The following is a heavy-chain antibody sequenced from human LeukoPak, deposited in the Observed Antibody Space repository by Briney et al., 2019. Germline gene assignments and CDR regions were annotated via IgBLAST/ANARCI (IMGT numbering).Heavy chain of an antibody. V-gene: IGHV3-11*05. CDR1: GFTFSDYY. D-gene: IGHD3-22*01. CDR2: ISRSNGDDT. Sequence: GGSLRLSCAASGFTFSDYYMSWIRQVPGKGLEWLSYISRSNGDDTNYADSVKGRFTISRDNSKNTLYLQMNSLRAEDTAVYYRAREGGGEYYYDNSGNDAFDIWGQGTMVTVSS. J-gene: IGHJ3*02. CDR3: AREGGGEYYYDNSGNDAFDI.